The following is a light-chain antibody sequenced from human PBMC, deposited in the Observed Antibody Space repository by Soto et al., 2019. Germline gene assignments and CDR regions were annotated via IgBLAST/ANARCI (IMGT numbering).Light chain of an antibody. CDR3: GSYTASAPFYV. CDR1: MTDVDGHDY. Sequence: QSVLTQPASVSGSPGQSITISCTGTMTDVDGHDYVSWYQQHPGQAPKLIIFDVHNRPSGVSSRFSGSKSGDTASLTISGLQAEDDGDYYCGSYTASAPFYVFGTGTKVTVL. V-gene: IGLV2-14*03. J-gene: IGLJ1*01. CDR2: DVH.